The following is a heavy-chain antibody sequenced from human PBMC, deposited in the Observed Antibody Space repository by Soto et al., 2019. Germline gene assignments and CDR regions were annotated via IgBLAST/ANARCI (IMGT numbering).Heavy chain of an antibody. CDR3: ARGRRWLPFWGWFDP. CDR2: IFRIFGTA. Sequence: QVQLVQSGAEVKKPGSSVKVSCKASGGAFSSYAISWVRQALGQGLEWLGGIFRIFGTANYAQKFQGRVTITADKSTSTAYMELSSLRTEDTAVYYCARGRRWLPFWGWFDPWAQGTLVTVSS. J-gene: IGHJ5*02. D-gene: IGHD5-12*01. CDR1: GGAFSSYA. V-gene: IGHV1-69*06.